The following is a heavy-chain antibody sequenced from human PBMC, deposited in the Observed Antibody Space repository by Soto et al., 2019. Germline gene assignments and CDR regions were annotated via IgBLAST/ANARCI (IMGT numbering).Heavy chain of an antibody. Sequence: QVQLQESGPGLVKPSETLSLTCTVSGGSISSYYWSWIRQPAGKGLEWIGRIYTSGSTNYNPSLKSRVTMSVDTSKNQFSLKLISVTAADTAVYYCARDRGSYLRGAFDYWGQGTLVTVSS. CDR2: IYTSGST. V-gene: IGHV4-4*07. J-gene: IGHJ4*02. CDR3: ARDRGSYLRGAFDY. D-gene: IGHD1-26*01. CDR1: GGSISSYY.